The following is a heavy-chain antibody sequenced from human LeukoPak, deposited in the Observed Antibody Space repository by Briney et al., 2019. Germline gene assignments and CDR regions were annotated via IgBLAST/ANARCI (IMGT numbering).Heavy chain of an antibody. V-gene: IGHV4-59*01. CDR3: ARGAAGYSYG. Sequence: SETLSLTCTVSGGSISSYYWSWIRQPPGKGLEWIGHIYYSGSTNYNPSLKSRVTISIDTSKNQFSLRLSSVTAADTTVYYCARGAAGYSYGWGQGTLVTVSS. CDR1: GGSISSYY. D-gene: IGHD5-18*01. J-gene: IGHJ4*02. CDR2: IYYSGST.